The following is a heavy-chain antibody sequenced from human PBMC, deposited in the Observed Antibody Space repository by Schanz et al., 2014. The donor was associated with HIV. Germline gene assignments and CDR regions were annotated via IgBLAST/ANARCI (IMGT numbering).Heavy chain of an antibody. CDR1: GFTFSLFA. J-gene: IGHJ6*02. D-gene: IGHD3-22*01. Sequence: QVQLVESGGGVVQPGRSLRLSCAGTGFTFSLFAIHWVRQAPGKGLEWVTVISYDGSYKYYADSVKGRFTISRDNSKNTVYLQMNSLTAEDTAVYYCAKDRNQYDSRYRGKGNYYYYYGMDVWGQGTTVTVSS. V-gene: IGHV3-30-3*01. CDR3: AKDRNQYDSRYRGKGNYYYYYGMDV. CDR2: ISYDGSYK.